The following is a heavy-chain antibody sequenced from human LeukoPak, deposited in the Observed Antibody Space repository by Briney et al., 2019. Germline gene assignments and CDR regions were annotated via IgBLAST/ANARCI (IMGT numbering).Heavy chain of an antibody. CDR3: ARARRYSYGTSNAEYFQH. CDR2: ISAYNGNT. J-gene: IGHJ1*01. Sequence: ASVKVSCKASGYTFTSYGISWVRQAPGQGLEWMGWISAYNGNTNYAQKRQGRVTMTTDTSTSTAYMELRSLRSDDTAVYYCARARRYSYGTSNAEYFQHWGQGTLVTVSS. D-gene: IGHD5-18*01. CDR1: GYTFTSYG. V-gene: IGHV1-18*04.